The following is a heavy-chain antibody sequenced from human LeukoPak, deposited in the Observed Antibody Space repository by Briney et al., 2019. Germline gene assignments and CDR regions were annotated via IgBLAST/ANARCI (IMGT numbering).Heavy chain of an antibody. Sequence: PGGSLRLSCAASGYTFSTYWMHWVRQGPGKGLVWVSRINEDGSSTSYADSVRGRFTISRDNAKNTLYLQMNSLRAEDTAVYYCTRDTFGARDCCGQGTLVTVSS. CDR1: GYTFSTYW. V-gene: IGHV3-74*01. CDR3: TRDTFGARDC. D-gene: IGHD3-10*01. J-gene: IGHJ4*02. CDR2: INEDGSST.